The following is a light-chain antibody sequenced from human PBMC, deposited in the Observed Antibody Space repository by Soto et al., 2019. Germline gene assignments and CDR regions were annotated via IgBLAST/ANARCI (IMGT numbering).Light chain of an antibody. Sequence: DIVISQSXLSLPVTGGQSAHIYCSCSQCLIYSDGXTYLRGXQQRQGXXPXXXXYEVSNRDYGVPDRFSGSGSGTDFTPKISRVEAEDVGVYYGMQGAHWPRTFGQGTKVDI. V-gene: IGKV2-30*01. J-gene: IGKJ1*01. CDR1: QCLIYSDGXTY. CDR3: MQGAHWPRT. CDR2: EVS.